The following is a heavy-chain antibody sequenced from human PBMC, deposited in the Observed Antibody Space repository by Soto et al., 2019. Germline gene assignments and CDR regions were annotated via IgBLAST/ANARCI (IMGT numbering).Heavy chain of an antibody. D-gene: IGHD5-18*01. CDR1: GFTFSSYS. V-gene: IGHV3-21*01. Sequence: GGSLRLSCAASGFTFSSYSMNWVRQAPGKGLEWVSSISSSSSYIYYADSVKGRFTISRDNAKNSLYLQMNSLRAEDTAVYYCARGPIQLWFVTYDYWGQGTLVTVSS. J-gene: IGHJ4*02. CDR3: ARGPIQLWFVTYDY. CDR2: ISSSSSYI.